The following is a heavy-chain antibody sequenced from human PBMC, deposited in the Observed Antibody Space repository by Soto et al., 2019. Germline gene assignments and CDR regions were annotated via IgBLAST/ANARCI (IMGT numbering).Heavy chain of an antibody. D-gene: IGHD2-15*01. CDR1: GGSISSYY. J-gene: IGHJ3*02. Sequence: SETLSLTCTVSGGSISSYYWSWIRQPPGKGLEWIGYIYYSGSTNYNPSLKSRVTISVDTSKNQFSLKLSSVTAADTALYYCARQEGYCSGGSCYSAFDIWGQGTMVTVSS. CDR3: ARQEGYCSGGSCYSAFDI. CDR2: IYYSGST. V-gene: IGHV4-59*08.